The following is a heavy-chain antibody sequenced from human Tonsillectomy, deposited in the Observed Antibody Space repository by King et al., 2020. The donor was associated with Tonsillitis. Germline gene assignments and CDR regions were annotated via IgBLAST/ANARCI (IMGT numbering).Heavy chain of an antibody. CDR3: ARHLVQQLPFGDNWFDP. J-gene: IGHJ5*02. D-gene: IGHD6-13*01. CDR2: IYYSGST. Sequence: QLQESGPGLVKPSETLSLTCTVSGGSISSSSYYWGWIRQPPGKGLEWIGSIYYSGSTYYNPSLKSRVTISVDTSKKQFSLKLCSVTAADTAVYYCARHLVQQLPFGDNWFDPCGQGTLVTVFS. CDR1: GGSISSSSYY. V-gene: IGHV4-39*07.